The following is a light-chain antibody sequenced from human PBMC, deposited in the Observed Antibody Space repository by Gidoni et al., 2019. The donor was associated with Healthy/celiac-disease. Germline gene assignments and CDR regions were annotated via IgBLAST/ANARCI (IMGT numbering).Light chain of an antibody. CDR3: QQSYSTLTWT. CDR1: QSISSY. V-gene: IGKV1-39*01. Sequence: DIQMTQSPSSLSASVGDRVTINCRASQSISSYLNWYQQKPGKAPKLLIYAASSLQSGVPSRFSVSGSGTYFTLTISSLQPEDFATYYCQQSYSTLTWTFGQGTKVEIK. CDR2: AAS. J-gene: IGKJ1*01.